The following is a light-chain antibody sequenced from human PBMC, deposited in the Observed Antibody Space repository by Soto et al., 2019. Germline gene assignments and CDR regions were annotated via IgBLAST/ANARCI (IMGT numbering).Light chain of an antibody. V-gene: IGKV4-1*01. CDR1: QSVLYSSNNKNY. CDR3: QQYYGSPPT. J-gene: IGKJ1*01. CDR2: WAS. Sequence: DIVMTQSPDSLAVSLGERATINCKSSQSVLYSSNNKNYLAWYQQKPGQPPKLLIYWASTRESGVPDRFSGRGSGKDFTLTISSLQAEDVAVYYCQQYYGSPPTFGQGTKVEIK.